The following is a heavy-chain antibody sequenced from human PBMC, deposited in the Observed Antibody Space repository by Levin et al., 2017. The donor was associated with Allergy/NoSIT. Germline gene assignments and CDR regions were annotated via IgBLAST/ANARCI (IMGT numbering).Heavy chain of an antibody. CDR1: RFIFNDYY. D-gene: IGHD2-15*01. CDR3: ARGAGGGRSGGFGL. J-gene: IGHJ5*02. Sequence: GGSLRLSCEASRFIFNDYYMTWIRQAPGKGLEWISYISATGRTAYYADIVKGRFTISRDNAKNSLFLQMDSLRAEDTAVYYCARGAGGGRSGGFGLWGQGALVTVSS. V-gene: IGHV3-11*01. CDR2: ISATGRTA.